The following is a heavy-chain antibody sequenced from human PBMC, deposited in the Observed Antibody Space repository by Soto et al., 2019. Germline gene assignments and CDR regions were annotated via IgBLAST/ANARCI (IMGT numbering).Heavy chain of an antibody. CDR3: ARDALGRSGSYSVFGY. CDR1: GGTFSSYA. Sequence: QVQLVQSGAEVKKPGSSVKVSCKGSGGTFSSYAISWVRQAPGQGLEWMGGIIPIFGTANYAQKFQGRVPITEDESTSTAYMELSSLRSEDTAVYYCARDALGRSGSYSVFGYWGQGTLVTVSS. J-gene: IGHJ4*02. CDR2: IIPIFGTA. V-gene: IGHV1-69*01. D-gene: IGHD1-26*01.